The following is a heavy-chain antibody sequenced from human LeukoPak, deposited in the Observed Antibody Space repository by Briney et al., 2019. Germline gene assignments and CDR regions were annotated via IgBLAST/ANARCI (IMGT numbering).Heavy chain of an antibody. V-gene: IGHV4-4*02. J-gene: IGHJ5*02. Sequence: SETLSLTCAVSGGSISSDHWWSWVRQPPGKSLEWIGEIFHIGVTNYKPSLKSRVSMSVDNSRHQFSLNLRSVTAADTAVYYCARVVLGSGFVVTDNWFDPWGQGTLVTVSS. CDR3: ARVVLGSGFVVTDNWFDP. CDR2: IFHIGVT. D-gene: IGHD3-22*01. CDR1: GGSISSDHW.